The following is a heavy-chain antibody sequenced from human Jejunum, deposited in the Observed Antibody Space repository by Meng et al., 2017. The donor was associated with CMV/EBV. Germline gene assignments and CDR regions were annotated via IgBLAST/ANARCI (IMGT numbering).Heavy chain of an antibody. D-gene: IGHD3-10*01. J-gene: IGHJ6*02. Sequence: FSGYGMQWVRQAPGKGVEWVAVIWYDGSNKYYADSVKGRFTISRDNSKNTLYLQMNSLRAEDTAVYYCAKDPYYYGSGSYGGMDVWGQGTTVTVSS. V-gene: IGHV3-33*06. CDR3: AKDPYYYGSGSYGGMDV. CDR1: FSGYG. CDR2: IWYDGSNK.